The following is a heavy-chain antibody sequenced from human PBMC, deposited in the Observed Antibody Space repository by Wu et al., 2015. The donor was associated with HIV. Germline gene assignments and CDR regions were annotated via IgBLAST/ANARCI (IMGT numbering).Heavy chain of an antibody. Sequence: QVHLVQSGAEVKKPGSSVKVSCKASGYTFSNYGITWVRQAPGQGLEWMGGIIPIFGTANYAQKFQGRVTITADESTSTAYMELSSLRSEDTAVYYCATMGHGGSSSWYPQKRWTFDYWGQGTLVTVSS. CDR2: IIPIFGTA. CDR1: GYTFSNYG. CDR3: ATMGHGGSSSWYPQKRWTFDY. V-gene: IGHV1-69*12. J-gene: IGHJ4*02. D-gene: IGHD6-13*01.